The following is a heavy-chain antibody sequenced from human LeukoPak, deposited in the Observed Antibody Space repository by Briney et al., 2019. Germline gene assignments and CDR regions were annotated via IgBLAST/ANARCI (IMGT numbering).Heavy chain of an antibody. D-gene: IGHD3-16*01. CDR2: IIPIFGTA. CDR1: GGTFSSYA. Sequence: GASVKVSCKASGGTFSSYAISWVRQAPGQGLEWMGGIIPIFGTANYAQKFRGRVTITADKSTRTAYMELRSLRSEDTAVYYCARDNDSRFPPHFDSWGQGPLVTVSS. V-gene: IGHV1-69*06. J-gene: IGHJ4*02. CDR3: ARDNDSRFPPHFDS.